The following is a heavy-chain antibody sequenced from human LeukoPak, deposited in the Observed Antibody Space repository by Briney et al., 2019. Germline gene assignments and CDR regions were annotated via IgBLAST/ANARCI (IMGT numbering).Heavy chain of an antibody. Sequence: SETLSLTCTVSAGSISSYYWNWIRQPPGKGLEWIGYVLDSVRNNYNPSLKSRVTISADTPKNQFSLILRPRTPPDTAVYDCAGSGWYPESFQHWGQGALVTVS. CDR3: AGSGWYPESFQH. CDR2: VLDSVRN. D-gene: IGHD6-19*01. V-gene: IGHV4-59*01. CDR1: AGSISSYY. J-gene: IGHJ1*01.